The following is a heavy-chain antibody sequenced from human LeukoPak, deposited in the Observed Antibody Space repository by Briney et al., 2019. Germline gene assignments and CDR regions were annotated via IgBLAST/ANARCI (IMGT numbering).Heavy chain of an antibody. CDR3: ARGTPPSATNDY. V-gene: IGHV4-61*02. CDR2: IYTSGST. CDR1: GGSISSGSYY. D-gene: IGHD1-14*01. J-gene: IGHJ4*02. Sequence: SETLSLTCTASGGSISSGSYYWSWIRQPAGKGLEWIGRIYTSGSTNYNPSLKSRVTISVDTSKNQFSLKLSSVTAADTAVYYCARGTPPSATNDYWGQGTLVTVSS.